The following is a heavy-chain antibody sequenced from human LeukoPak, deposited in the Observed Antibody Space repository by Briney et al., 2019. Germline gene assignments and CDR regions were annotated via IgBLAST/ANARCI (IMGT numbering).Heavy chain of an antibody. CDR3: ARAPAAAGTFDY. D-gene: IGHD6-13*01. CDR1: GFTFSSYA. J-gene: IGHJ4*02. Sequence: GGSLRLSCAASGFTFSSYAMHWLRQAPGKGLECVSAISSNGSSTYYANSVKGRFTTSRDNSKNTLYLQMGSLRAEDMAVYYCARAPAAAGTFDYWGQGTLVTVSS. CDR2: ISSNGSST. V-gene: IGHV3-64*01.